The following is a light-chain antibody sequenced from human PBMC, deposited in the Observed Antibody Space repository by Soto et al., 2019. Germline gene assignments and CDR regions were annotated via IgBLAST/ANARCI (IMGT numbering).Light chain of an antibody. V-gene: IGLV2-8*01. CDR2: EVS. CDR1: SSDVGGYNY. CDR3: SSYAGNNNYV. Sequence: QSVLTQPPSASGSPGQSVTISCTGTSSDVGGYNYVSWYQHLPGKGPKLIIYEVSKRPSGVPDRFSGSKSGNTASLTVSGLQAEDEADYYCSSYAGNNNYVLATGTKLTVL. J-gene: IGLJ1*01.